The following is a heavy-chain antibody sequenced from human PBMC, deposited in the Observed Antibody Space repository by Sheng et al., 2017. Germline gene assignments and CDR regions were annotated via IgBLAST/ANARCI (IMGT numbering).Heavy chain of an antibody. Sequence: EVQLVESGGGLVQPGGSLRVSCAASGFTFSSYWMYWVRQAPGKGLVWVSRINSDGSSTSYADSVKVRFTISRDNAKNTLYLQMNSLRAEDTAVYYCARDPVRLERRNYATLTVSYGMDVWGQGTTVTVSS. D-gene: IGHD1-7*01. CDR3: ARDPVRLERRNYATLTVSYGMDV. V-gene: IGHV3-74*01. CDR2: INSDGSST. CDR1: GFTFSSYW. J-gene: IGHJ6*02.